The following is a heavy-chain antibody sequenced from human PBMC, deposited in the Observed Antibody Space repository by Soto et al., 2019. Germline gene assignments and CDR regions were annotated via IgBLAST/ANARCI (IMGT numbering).Heavy chain of an antibody. Sequence: GGSLRLSCGDSGFTFSNYGMHWVRQAPGKGLEWVAGISYDGSNKHYADSAEGRFTISRDNSKSTVYLQMNSLRAEDTAIYYCAKDTYYYDSSGYYVFDYWGQGALVPVSS. CDR1: GFTFSNYG. CDR2: ISYDGSNK. V-gene: IGHV3-30*18. CDR3: AKDTYYYDSSGYYVFDY. J-gene: IGHJ4*02. D-gene: IGHD3-22*01.